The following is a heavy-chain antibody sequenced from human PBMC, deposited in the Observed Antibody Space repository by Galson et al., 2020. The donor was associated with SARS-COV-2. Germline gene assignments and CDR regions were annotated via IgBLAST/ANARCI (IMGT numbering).Heavy chain of an antibody. CDR3: ARAEEGAFDI. CDR2: ITAYNVKT. D-gene: IGHD6-19*01. V-gene: IGHV1-18*04. J-gene: IGHJ3*02. CDR1: GYTFASYT. Sequence: ASVKVSCKASGYTFASYTIAWLRQAPGHGLEWVGRITAYNVKTDSAQKFQGRVTMTTDTSTSTAFMELRSLRSDDTAMYYCARAEEGAFDIWGQGTMVTVSS.